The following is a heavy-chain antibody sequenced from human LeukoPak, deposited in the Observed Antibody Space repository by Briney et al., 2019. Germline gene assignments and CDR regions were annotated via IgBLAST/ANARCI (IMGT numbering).Heavy chain of an antibody. J-gene: IGHJ4*02. Sequence: GGSLRLSCAPSVFTFTTDWMHCGRQAPGEGLVWGSRINTDGSTTTYADSVKGRFTISRDNAKNTLYLQVNRLKVEDTAVYYCARGRGGSYHYWGQGTLVTVSS. CDR1: VFTFTTDW. V-gene: IGHV3-74*01. D-gene: IGHD1-26*01. CDR2: INTDGSTT. CDR3: ARGRGGSYHY.